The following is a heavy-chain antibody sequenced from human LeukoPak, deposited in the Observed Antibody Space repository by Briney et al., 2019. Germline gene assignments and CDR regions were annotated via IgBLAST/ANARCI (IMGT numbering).Heavy chain of an antibody. D-gene: IGHD2-15*01. CDR1: GFTFSSYA. J-gene: IGHJ4*02. CDR3: ARDLPSGYSIDY. Sequence: GGSLRLSCAASGFTFSSYAMSWVRQAPGKGLEWVSAISGSGGSTYYADSVKGRFTISRDNSKNSLYLQMNSLRAEDTAIYYCARDLPSGYSIDYWGRGTLVTVSS. CDR2: ISGSGGST. V-gene: IGHV3-23*01.